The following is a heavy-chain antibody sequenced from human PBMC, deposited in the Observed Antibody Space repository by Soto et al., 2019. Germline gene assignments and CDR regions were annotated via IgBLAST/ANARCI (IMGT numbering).Heavy chain of an antibody. Sequence: ASVKVSCKASGYTFTSYYMHWVRQAPGQGLEWMGIINPSGGSTSYAQKFQGRVTMTRDTSTSTVYMELRSLRSDDTAVYYCARDYYGSGRLNAHNWFDPWGQGTLVTSPQ. CDR1: GYTFTSYY. CDR3: ARDYYGSGRLNAHNWFDP. J-gene: IGHJ5*02. CDR2: INPSGGST. D-gene: IGHD3-10*01. V-gene: IGHV1-46*01.